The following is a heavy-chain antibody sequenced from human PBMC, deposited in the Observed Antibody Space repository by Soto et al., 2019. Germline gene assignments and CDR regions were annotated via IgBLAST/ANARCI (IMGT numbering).Heavy chain of an antibody. J-gene: IGHJ5*02. D-gene: IGHD6-19*01. V-gene: IGHV1-18*01. Sequence: GSVTVSCTASGYTFTSYGISWLRTAPGQRLELMGWISAYNGNTNYAQKLQGRVTMTTDTSTSTAYMELRSLRSDDTAVYYCARDQAIAVAGRKNWFDPWGQGTLVTVSS. CDR1: GYTFTSYG. CDR2: ISAYNGNT. CDR3: ARDQAIAVAGRKNWFDP.